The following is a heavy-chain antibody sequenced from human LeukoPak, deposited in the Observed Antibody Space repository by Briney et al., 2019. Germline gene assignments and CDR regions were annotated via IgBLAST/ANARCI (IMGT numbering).Heavy chain of an antibody. J-gene: IGHJ3*02. D-gene: IGHD2-2*01. Sequence: GSLRLSCAASGFSFNTYSMNWVRQAPGKGLEWVSSISSTSAHIFYADSVKGRFSISRDNAKNSLYLRMNSLRVEDTAVCYCTSRYCSTSNCYSFDNWGQGTMVTVSS. CDR2: ISSTSAHI. CDR3: TSRYCSTSNCYSFDN. V-gene: IGHV3-21*01. CDR1: GFSFNTYS.